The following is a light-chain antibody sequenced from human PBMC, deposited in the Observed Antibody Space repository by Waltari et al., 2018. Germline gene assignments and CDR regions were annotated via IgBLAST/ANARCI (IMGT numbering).Light chain of an antibody. Sequence: QSALTQPASVSGSPGQSITISCTGTSTDLGVSDYVSWYQPHPGKAPKVMIYDVTKRPSGVSNRFSGSKSGNTASLTISGLQAEDEADYYCCSYAGNNYVLFGGGTKLTVL. J-gene: IGLJ2*01. CDR2: DVT. V-gene: IGLV2-23*02. CDR1: STDLGVSDY. CDR3: CSYAGNNYVL.